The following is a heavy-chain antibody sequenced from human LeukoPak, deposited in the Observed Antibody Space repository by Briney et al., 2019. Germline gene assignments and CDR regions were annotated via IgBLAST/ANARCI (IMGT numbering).Heavy chain of an antibody. CDR1: GGSISSYY. CDR3: ATRRAAAGTFDR. Sequence: SETLSLTCTVSGGSISSYYWSWIRQPAGKGLEWIGYIYTSGSTNYNPSLNSRVTISVDTSKNQLSLKLSSVTAADTAVYYCATRRAAAGTFDRWGKGTLVTVS. V-gene: IGHV4-4*09. J-gene: IGHJ4*02. CDR2: IYTSGST. D-gene: IGHD6-13*01.